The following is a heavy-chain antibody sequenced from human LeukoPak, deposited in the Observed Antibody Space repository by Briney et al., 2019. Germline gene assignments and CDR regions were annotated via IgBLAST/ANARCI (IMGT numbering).Heavy chain of an antibody. CDR1: GYTFTGYY. D-gene: IGHD6-19*01. CDR3: AKDMGIAVESAFDI. J-gene: IGHJ3*02. Sequence: ASVKVSCKASGYTFTGYYMHWVRQAPGQGLEWMGWINPSSGGTNYAQKFQGRVTMTRDTSISTAYMELSRLRSDDTALYYCAKDMGIAVESAFDIWGQGTMVTVSS. V-gene: IGHV1-2*02. CDR2: INPSSGGT.